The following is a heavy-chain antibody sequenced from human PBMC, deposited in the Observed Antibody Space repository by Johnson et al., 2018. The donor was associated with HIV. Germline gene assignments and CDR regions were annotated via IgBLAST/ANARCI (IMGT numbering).Heavy chain of an antibody. J-gene: IGHJ3*02. D-gene: IGHD5-24*01. CDR3: ARGRGWWLQLGGAFDI. CDR2: IYSGGST. CDR1: GFTVSRNY. Sequence: MLLVESGGGLVQPGGSLRLSCAASGFTVSRNYMSWVRQAPGKGLELVSVIYSGGSTYYADPVKGRFTISRDNSKNTLYLQMNSLRAEDKAIYYCARGRGWWLQLGGAFDIWGQGTMVTVSS. V-gene: IGHV3-66*01.